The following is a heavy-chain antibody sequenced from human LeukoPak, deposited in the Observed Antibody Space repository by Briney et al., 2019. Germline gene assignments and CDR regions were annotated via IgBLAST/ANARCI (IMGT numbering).Heavy chain of an antibody. CDR1: GGSISSYY. CDR3: GRSLSSAWYYFAY. Sequence: SETLSLTCTVSGGSISSYYWSWFRQPPGKGLEWIGYIYYSGSTNYNPSLNSRVTISVDTSKNQFSLRLSSVTAADTAVYYCGRSLSSAWYYFAYWDQGTLVTVSS. J-gene: IGHJ4*02. D-gene: IGHD6-19*01. V-gene: IGHV4-59*01. CDR2: IYYSGST.